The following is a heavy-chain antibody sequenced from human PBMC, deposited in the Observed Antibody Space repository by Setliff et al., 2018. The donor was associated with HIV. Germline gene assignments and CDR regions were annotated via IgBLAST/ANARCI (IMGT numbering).Heavy chain of an antibody. D-gene: IGHD6-19*01. Sequence: PSETLSLTCTVSGDSISSDFYWGWIRQPPGKGLEWIRSIYHSGNTYYMPSLQSRVTISVDMSKNQFSLNLNSVTAADTAVYYCARGRSSGWYHYFDYWGQGTLVTVSS. CDR2: IYHSGNT. J-gene: IGHJ4*02. CDR1: GDSISSDFY. V-gene: IGHV4-38-2*02. CDR3: ARGRSSGWYHYFDY.